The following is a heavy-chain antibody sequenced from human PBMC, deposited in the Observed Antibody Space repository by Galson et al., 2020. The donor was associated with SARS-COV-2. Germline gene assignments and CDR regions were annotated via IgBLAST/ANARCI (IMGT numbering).Heavy chain of an antibody. CDR3: VRYTTSSVAFDC. CDR2: FHYDGTT. CDR1: GGSISSDY. J-gene: IGHJ4*02. Sequence: SETLSLTCRVSGGSISSDYWSWIRQAPGKGLEWIGFFHYDGTTNFNPSLKSRVTISVDTSKNQFSLHLSSVTDADTALYYCVRYTTSSVAFDCWGQGTLVTVSS. V-gene: IGHV4-59*08. D-gene: IGHD1-26*01.